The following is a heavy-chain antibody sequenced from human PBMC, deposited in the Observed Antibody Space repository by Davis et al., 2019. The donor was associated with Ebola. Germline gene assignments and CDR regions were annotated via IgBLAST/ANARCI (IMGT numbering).Heavy chain of an antibody. CDR3: AKDSCTNGVCYGRRYYGMDV. D-gene: IGHD2-8*01. CDR1: GFTFSSYA. CDR2: ISGSGGST. Sequence: GESLKISCAASGFTFSSYAMSWVRQAPGKGLEWVSAISGSGGSTYYADSVKGRFTISRDNSKNTLYLQMNSLRAEDTAVYYCAKDSCTNGVCYGRRYYGMDVWGQGTTVTVSS. V-gene: IGHV3-23*01. J-gene: IGHJ6*02.